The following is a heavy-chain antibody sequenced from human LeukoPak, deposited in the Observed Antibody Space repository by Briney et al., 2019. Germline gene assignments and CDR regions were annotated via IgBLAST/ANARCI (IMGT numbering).Heavy chain of an antibody. CDR2: INHSGST. J-gene: IGHJ4*02. Sequence: SETLSLTYAVYGGSYSGYYCSWIRQPPGKGPEWIGEINHSGSTNYNPSLKSRVTISVDTSKNQFSLKLSSVTAADTAVYYCARVVSGSYRLDYWGQGTLVTVSS. CDR1: GGSYSGYY. CDR3: ARVVSGSYRLDY. V-gene: IGHV4-34*01. D-gene: IGHD1-26*01.